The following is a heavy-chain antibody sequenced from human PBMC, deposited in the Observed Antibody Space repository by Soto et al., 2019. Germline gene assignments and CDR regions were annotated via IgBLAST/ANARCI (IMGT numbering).Heavy chain of an antibody. V-gene: IGHV3-11*05. CDR2: ISSSTDT. D-gene: IGHD2-2*01. CDR1: GFSLSDYY. CDR3: ARAIVVVERYIDY. Sequence: GGSLRLSCAASGFSLSDYYMTWIRQAPGKGLEWVSYISSSTDTNYADSVKGRFTISRDNAKNSLYLQMDSLRAEDTAVYYCARAIVVVERYIDYWGHGTLVTVSS. J-gene: IGHJ4*01.